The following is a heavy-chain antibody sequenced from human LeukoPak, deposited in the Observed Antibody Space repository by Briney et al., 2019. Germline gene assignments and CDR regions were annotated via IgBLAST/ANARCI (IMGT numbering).Heavy chain of an antibody. CDR2: IYTSGST. CDR1: GGSISSYY. J-gene: IGHJ4*02. Sequence: SETLSLTCTVSGGSISSYYWSWIRQPAGRGLEWIGRIYTSGSTNYNPSLKSRVTMSVDTSKNQFSLKLSSVTAADTAVYYCARDKFVAAMATTGFDYWGQGTLATVSS. CDR3: ARDKFVAAMATTGFDY. D-gene: IGHD5-18*01. V-gene: IGHV4-4*07.